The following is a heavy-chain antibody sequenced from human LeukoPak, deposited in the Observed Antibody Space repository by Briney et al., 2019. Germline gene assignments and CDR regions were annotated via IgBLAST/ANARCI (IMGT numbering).Heavy chain of an antibody. V-gene: IGHV3-9*01. CDR3: AKGRTGDKDAFDI. CDR1: GFTFDDYA. J-gene: IGHJ3*02. D-gene: IGHD3/OR15-3a*01. Sequence: GGSLRLSCAASGFTFDDYAMHWVRQAPGKGLEWVSGISWNSGSIGNADSVKGRFTISRDDAKNSLYLQMNSLRAEDTALYYCAKGRTGDKDAFDIWGQGTMVTVSS. CDR2: ISWNSGSI.